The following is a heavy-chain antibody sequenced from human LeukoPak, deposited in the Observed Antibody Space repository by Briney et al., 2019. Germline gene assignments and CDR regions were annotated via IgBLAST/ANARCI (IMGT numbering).Heavy chain of an antibody. J-gene: IGHJ4*02. CDR1: GGSISSSSYY. D-gene: IGHD2-15*01. CDR3: ARHPSEYCSGGSCYFDY. CDR2: IYYSGST. V-gene: IGHV4-39*01. Sequence: SETLSLTCTVSGGSISSSSYYWRWIRQPPGKGLGWIGSIYYSGSTYYNPSPKSRVTISVDTSKNQFSLKLSSVTAADTAVYYCARHPSEYCSGGSCYFDYWGQGTLVTVSS.